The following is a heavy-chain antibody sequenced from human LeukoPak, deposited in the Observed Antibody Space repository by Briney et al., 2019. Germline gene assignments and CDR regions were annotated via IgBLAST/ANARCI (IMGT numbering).Heavy chain of an antibody. J-gene: IGHJ4*02. Sequence: ASVNVSYQTSGYTFNTYYRHWVRLAPRQALEWLGIIHPTEGSTSYTQKIQGRVTMTRDTATGTVYLELSRLRSEDTAVYWCARPNGWGLDYWGQGTLITVSS. V-gene: IGHV1-46*02. CDR1: GYTFNTYY. CDR2: IHPTEGST. D-gene: IGHD1-26*01. CDR3: ARPNGWGLDY.